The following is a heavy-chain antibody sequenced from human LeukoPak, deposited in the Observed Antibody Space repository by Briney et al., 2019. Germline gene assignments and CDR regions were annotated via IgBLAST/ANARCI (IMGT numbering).Heavy chain of an antibody. Sequence: SETLSLTCTVSGGSISSYYWSWIRQPPGKGLEWIGYIYYSGSTNYNPSLKSRVTISVDTSKNQFSLKLSSVTAADTAVYYCARGFHSSTYYLDYWGQGTLVTVSS. D-gene: IGHD6-13*01. CDR1: GGSISSYY. CDR3: ARGFHSSTYYLDY. V-gene: IGHV4-59*01. CDR2: IYYSGST. J-gene: IGHJ4*02.